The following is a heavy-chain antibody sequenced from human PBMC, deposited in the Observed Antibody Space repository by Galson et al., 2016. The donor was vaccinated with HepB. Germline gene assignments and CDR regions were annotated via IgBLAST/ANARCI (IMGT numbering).Heavy chain of an antibody. CDR2: ISYDGSNK. Sequence: KGLEWVAVISYDGSNKYYADSVKGRLTISRDNSKKTLYLQMNSLRAEDTAVYYCAKDDRMVRGGPLDYWGQGTLVTVSS. J-gene: IGHJ4*02. V-gene: IGHV3-30*18. CDR3: AKDDRMVRGGPLDY. D-gene: IGHD3-10*01.